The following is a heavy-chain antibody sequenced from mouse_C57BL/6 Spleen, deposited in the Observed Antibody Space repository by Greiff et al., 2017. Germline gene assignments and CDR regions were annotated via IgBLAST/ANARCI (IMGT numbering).Heavy chain of an antibody. J-gene: IGHJ4*01. CDR1: GFTFSDYY. Sequence: DVKLVESGGGLVQPGGSLKLSCAASGFTFSDYYMYWVRQTPGQRLEWVAYISHGGGSTYYPDNVKGRFTISRDNANNTLYLQMSRLKSEDTAMYYCARHVDGYYAVGYWGQGTTVTV. V-gene: IGHV5-12*01. CDR2: ISHGGGST. CDR3: ARHVDGYYAVGY. D-gene: IGHD2-3*01.